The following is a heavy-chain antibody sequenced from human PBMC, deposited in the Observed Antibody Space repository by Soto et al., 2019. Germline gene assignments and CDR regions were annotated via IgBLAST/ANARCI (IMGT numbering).Heavy chain of an antibody. J-gene: IGHJ5*02. CDR3: ARAVAGADNWVDP. V-gene: IGHV3-48*02. CDR2: ISYSGAVI. CDR1: GFTFTNYG. D-gene: IGHD6-13*01. Sequence: EVQLVESGGGLVQPGGSLTLSFTTSGFTFTNYGMHWVRQTPGKGLEWISFISYSGAVIHYADSVRGRFIISRDNAKNSLSLQMDSLTDEDTAVYYCARAVAGADNWVDPWGQGTLVSVSS.